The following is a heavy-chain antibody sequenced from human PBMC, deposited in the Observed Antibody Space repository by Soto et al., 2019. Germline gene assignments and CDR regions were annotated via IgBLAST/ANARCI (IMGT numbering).Heavy chain of an antibody. V-gene: IGHV4-34*01. CDR3: ARGLSSSPTLYNYYGIEV. J-gene: IGHJ6*02. CDR2: INHSGST. CDR1: GGSFRGYH. Sequence: WETLSLTCAVYGGSFRGYHWSWIRQPPGKGLEWIGEINHSGSTNYNPSLKSRVIISLETSKTQFSLILTSVTAADTAVYYCARGLSSSPTLYNYYGIEVWGQGTMVTVSS. D-gene: IGHD6-6*01.